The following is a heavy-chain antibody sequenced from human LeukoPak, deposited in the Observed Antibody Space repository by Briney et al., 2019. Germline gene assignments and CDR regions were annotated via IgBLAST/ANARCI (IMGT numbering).Heavy chain of an antibody. D-gene: IGHD6-6*01. CDR1: GFTFSDYY. CDR3: AKSGTKYTSSNFDS. Sequence: GGSLRLSCAASGFTFSDYYMSWIRQAPGKGLEWVSYISSRSSYTKYADSVKGRFTISRDNAKNSLHLQMSSLRAEDTAVYYCAKSGTKYTSSNFDSWGQGTLVTVSS. V-gene: IGHV3-11*06. CDR2: ISSRSSYT. J-gene: IGHJ4*02.